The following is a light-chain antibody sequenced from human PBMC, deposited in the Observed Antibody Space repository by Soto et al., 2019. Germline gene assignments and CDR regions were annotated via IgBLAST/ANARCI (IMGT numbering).Light chain of an antibody. CDR3: HQRQSWPRT. CDR2: LTS. V-gene: IGKV3-11*01. Sequence: EIVLTQSPATLSAFPGDRVTLSCRASQALNTRLAWYQHKPGQAPRLLIYLTSNRAAGVPARFSAWGSETDFTLTISDVEPEDFAVDYCHQRQSWPRTFGQGTKVEIK. CDR1: QALNTR. J-gene: IGKJ1*01.